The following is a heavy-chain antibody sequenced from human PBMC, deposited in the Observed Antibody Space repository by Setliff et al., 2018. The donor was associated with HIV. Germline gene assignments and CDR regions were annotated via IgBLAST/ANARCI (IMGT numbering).Heavy chain of an antibody. D-gene: IGHD2-21*01. J-gene: IGHJ4*02. Sequence: SETLSLTCTVSGGSISSGGYYWGWIRQSPGKGLEWIGSGFHSGTTYYNPSLKSRVTISVDTSKNQLSVKGRFTISRDNSQNTVYLQMNSLRVEDTAVYYCAKSLGTNYFDYWGQGTLVTVSS. CDR2: GFHSGTT. V-gene: IGHV4-39*07. CDR3: YLQMNSLRVEDTAVYYCAKSLGTNYFDY. CDR1: GGSISSGGYY.